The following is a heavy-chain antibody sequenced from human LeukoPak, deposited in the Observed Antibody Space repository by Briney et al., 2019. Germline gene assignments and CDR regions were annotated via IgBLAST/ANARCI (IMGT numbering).Heavy chain of an antibody. V-gene: IGHV4-34*01. CDR3: ARDRWSSPGLNWFDP. CDR2: INHSGST. J-gene: IGHJ5*02. Sequence: SETLSLTCAVYGGSFSGYYWSWIRQPPGKGLEWIGEINHSGSTNYNPSLKSRVTISVDTSKNQFSLKLSSVTAADTAVYYCARDRWSSPGLNWFDPWGQGTLVTVSS. CDR1: GGSFSGYY. D-gene: IGHD6-13*01.